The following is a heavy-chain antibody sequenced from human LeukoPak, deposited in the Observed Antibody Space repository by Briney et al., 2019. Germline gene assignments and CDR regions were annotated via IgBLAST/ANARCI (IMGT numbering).Heavy chain of an antibody. CDR3: ARGPYGSGSSDDHWFDP. J-gene: IGHJ5*02. Sequence: GRSLTLSCAASGFTFSSYGMHWVRQAPGKGLEWVAVIWYDGSNKYYADSVKGRFTISRDNSKNTLYLQMNSLRAEDTAVYYCARGPYGSGSSDDHWFDPWGQGTLVTVSS. D-gene: IGHD3-10*01. CDR2: IWYDGSNK. V-gene: IGHV3-33*08. CDR1: GFTFSSYG.